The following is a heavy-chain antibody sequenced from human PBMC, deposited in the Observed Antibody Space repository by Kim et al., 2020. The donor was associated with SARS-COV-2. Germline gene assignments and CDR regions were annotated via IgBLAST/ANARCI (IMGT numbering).Heavy chain of an antibody. J-gene: IGHJ3*02. Sequence: GGSLRLSCAASGFIVSNNYMSWVRQAPGKGLEWVSVIYSGGSTYYADSVKGRFTISRDNSKNTLYLQMNILRAEDTAVYYCARVGKAAAGHEAFDIWGQGTMVTVSS. CDR3: ARVGKAAAGHEAFDI. CDR1: GFIVSNNY. CDR2: IYSGGST. V-gene: IGHV3-66*01. D-gene: IGHD6-13*01.